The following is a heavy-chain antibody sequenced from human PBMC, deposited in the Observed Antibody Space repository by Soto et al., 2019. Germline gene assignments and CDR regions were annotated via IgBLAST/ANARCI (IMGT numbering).Heavy chain of an antibody. D-gene: IGHD5-18*01. CDR2: IKFDGSEK. CDR3: ARDSGYNTVDTPPNHYLDY. Sequence: VQLVESGGGLVQPGGSLKMSCEASGFTFSWYWMSWVRQAPGKGLEWVANIKFDGSEKHYVDSVKGRFTISRDNAKTSLYLQMNSLRAEDTAVYYCARDSGYNTVDTPPNHYLDYWGPGTLVTVSS. J-gene: IGHJ4*02. CDR1: GFTFSWYW. V-gene: IGHV3-7*01.